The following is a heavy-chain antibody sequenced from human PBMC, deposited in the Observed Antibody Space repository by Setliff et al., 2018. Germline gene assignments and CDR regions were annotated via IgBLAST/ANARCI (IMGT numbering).Heavy chain of an antibody. V-gene: IGHV4-39*07. J-gene: IGHJ4*02. CDR1: GGSVSSTSHY. D-gene: IGHD3-3*01. CDR3: RFWSGYYNNDY. CDR2: VYYSGYT. Sequence: SETLSLTSNVSGGSVSSTSHYWGWIRQPPGKGMEWIGSVYYSGYTYYNPSLQSRVTISVDTSKNQFSLKLSSVTAADTAVYYCRFWSGYYNNDYWGQGTLVTVLL.